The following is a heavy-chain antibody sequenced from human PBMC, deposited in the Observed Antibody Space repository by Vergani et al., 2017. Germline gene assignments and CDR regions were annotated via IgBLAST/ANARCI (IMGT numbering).Heavy chain of an antibody. J-gene: IGHJ4*02. CDR3: AIVTDYYDISGYYLDY. CDR2: FDPEHGEV. V-gene: IGHV1-24*01. D-gene: IGHD3-22*01. CDR1: GYSLTELT. Sequence: QVQLVQSGSEVRKPGASVKVSCQVSGYSLTELTIHWVRQAPGKGLEWMGGFDPEHGEVTFAHHIQGRVTITEDRSTDTAYMELSSLRPEDTALYYCAIVTDYYDISGYYLDYWGQGTLVTVSS.